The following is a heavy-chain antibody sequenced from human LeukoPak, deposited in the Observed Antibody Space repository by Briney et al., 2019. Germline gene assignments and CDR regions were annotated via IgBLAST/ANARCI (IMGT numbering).Heavy chain of an antibody. CDR2: IYSGGST. Sequence: GGSLRLSCAASGFTVSSVYMSWVRQAPGKGLEWVSVIYSGGSTTYADSAKGRFTISRDNSKNTLYLQMNRLRAEDTAVYYCAREGPPAYDISIGYYSGWFDPRGQGTLVTVSS. CDR1: GFTVSSVY. V-gene: IGHV3-66*01. D-gene: IGHD3-9*01. J-gene: IGHJ5*02. CDR3: AREGPPAYDISIGYYSGWFDP.